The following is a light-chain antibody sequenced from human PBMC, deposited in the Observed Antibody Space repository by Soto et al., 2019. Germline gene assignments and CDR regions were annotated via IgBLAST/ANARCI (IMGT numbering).Light chain of an antibody. CDR2: GIS. Sequence: EIVLKQSPDTLCVCPGERATLSCLASQSVSSYLAWYQQKPGQAPRLLMYGISRRATGIPDRFSGSGSGTDFTLTITRLEPEDFAVYYCQQYVTSSPRTFGQGTIVDI. CDR3: QQYVTSSPRT. CDR1: QSVSSY. V-gene: IGKV3-20*01. J-gene: IGKJ1*01.